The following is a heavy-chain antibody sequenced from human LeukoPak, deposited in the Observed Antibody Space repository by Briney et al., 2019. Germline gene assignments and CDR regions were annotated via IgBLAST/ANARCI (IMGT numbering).Heavy chain of an antibody. V-gene: IGHV3-20*04. Sequence: GGSLRLSCAASGFTFDDYGMSWVRQAPGKGLEWVSGINWNGDSTDYVDSVKGRFTISRDNAKNSLYLQMNSLRAEDTAVYYCARNYGGNSIDYWGQGTLVTVSS. D-gene: IGHD4-23*01. CDR3: ARNYGGNSIDY. J-gene: IGHJ4*02. CDR2: INWNGDST. CDR1: GFTFDDYG.